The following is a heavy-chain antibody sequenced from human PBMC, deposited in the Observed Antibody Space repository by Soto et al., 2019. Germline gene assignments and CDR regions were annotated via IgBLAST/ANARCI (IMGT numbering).Heavy chain of an antibody. Sequence: SSETLSLTCTVSGGSISSYYWSWIRQPPGKGLEWIGYIYYSGSTNYNPSLKSRVSISVDTSKNQFSLKLSSVTAADTAVYYCARGGGLLWFGDRGAFDIWGQGTMVTVS. V-gene: IGHV4-59*01. CDR3: ARGGGLLWFGDRGAFDI. D-gene: IGHD3-10*01. CDR1: GGSISSYY. J-gene: IGHJ3*02. CDR2: IYYSGST.